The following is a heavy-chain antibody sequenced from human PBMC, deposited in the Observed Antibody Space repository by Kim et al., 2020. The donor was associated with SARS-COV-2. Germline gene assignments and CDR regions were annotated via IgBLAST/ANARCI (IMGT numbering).Heavy chain of an antibody. J-gene: IGHJ5*02. V-gene: IGHV4-39*01. CDR1: VGSISNSFYY. CDR3: ARRYYMSGSLRSNWFDP. D-gene: IGHD3-16*02. CDR2: ILYSGTT. Sequence: SETLSLTCSATVGSISNSFYYWAWIRQPPGKGLEWIASILYSGTTYYNPSLKSRATIFMDTSQKQLSLKLTSVTAADTAVYYCARRYYMSGSLRSNWFDPWGPGTLVTVSS.